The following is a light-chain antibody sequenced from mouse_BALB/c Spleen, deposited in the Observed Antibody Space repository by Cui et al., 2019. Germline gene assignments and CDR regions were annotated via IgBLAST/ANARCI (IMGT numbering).Light chain of an antibody. CDR1: QSLLHSSGNTY. J-gene: IGKJ1*01. CDR3: SQSTHVPTWT. CDR2: IVS. Sequence: VATPYTPPSLPVSLGDHASIPCRSSQSLLHSSGNTYLHWDLQKPGQAPKLLIYIVSNRFSGVRNRFSGSGTGTDFALKISIVEAEDLGVYFCSQSTHVPTWTFGGGTKLEIK. V-gene: IGKV1-110*01.